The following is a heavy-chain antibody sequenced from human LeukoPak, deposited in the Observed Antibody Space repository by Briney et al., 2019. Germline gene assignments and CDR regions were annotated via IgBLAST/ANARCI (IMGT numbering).Heavy chain of an antibody. V-gene: IGHV3-23*01. CDR3: AKEAITMVRGVIRY. J-gene: IGHJ4*02. Sequence: GGSLRLSCAASGFTFSNAWMSWVRQAPGKGLEWVSAISGSGGSTYYADSVKGRFTISRDNSKNTLYLQMSSLRAEDTAVYYSAKEAITMVRGVIRYWGQGTLVTVSS. CDR1: GFTFSNAW. CDR2: ISGSGGST. D-gene: IGHD3-10*01.